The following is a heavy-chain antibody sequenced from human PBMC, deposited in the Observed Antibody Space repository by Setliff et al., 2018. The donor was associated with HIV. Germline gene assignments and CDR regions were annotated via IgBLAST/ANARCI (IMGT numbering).Heavy chain of an antibody. J-gene: IGHJ4*02. CDR3: ARDREYYYDNSGSPSFDY. CDR1: GGTFSSYA. CDR2: IIPILGIA. D-gene: IGHD3-22*01. Sequence: SVKVSCKASGGTFSSYAINWVRQAPGQGLEWMGGIIPILGIANYAQKFQGRVTITADKSTSTAYMELSSLRSEDTAVYYCARDREYYYDNSGSPSFDYWGQGTLVTV. V-gene: IGHV1-69*10.